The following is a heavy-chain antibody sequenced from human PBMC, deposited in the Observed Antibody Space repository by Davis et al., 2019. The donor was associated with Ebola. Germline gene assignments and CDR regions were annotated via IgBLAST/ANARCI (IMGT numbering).Heavy chain of an antibody. J-gene: IGHJ4*02. Sequence: ASVKVSCKASGYIFTSYAMHWVRQAPGQRLEWMGWINAGNGDTKYSQKFRDRVTITRDTSASTSYMELSSLRSEDTAVYYCARESNAGTGGDYWGQGTLVTVSS. CDR2: INAGNGDT. V-gene: IGHV1-3*01. D-gene: IGHD6-13*01. CDR3: ARESNAGTGGDY. CDR1: GYIFTSYA.